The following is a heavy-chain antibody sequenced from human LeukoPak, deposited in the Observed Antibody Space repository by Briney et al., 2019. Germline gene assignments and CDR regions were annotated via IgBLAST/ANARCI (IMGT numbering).Heavy chain of an antibody. D-gene: IGHD6-19*01. CDR1: GLTFDDYA. V-gene: IGHV3-9*01. Sequence: PGGSLRLSCAASGLTFDDYAMHWVRQAPGKGLEWVSGISWNSGSIGYADSVKGRFTISRDNAKNSLYLQMNSLRAEDTALYYCARGYSSGWYLFDYWGQGTLVTVSS. CDR3: ARGYSSGWYLFDY. CDR2: ISWNSGSI. J-gene: IGHJ4*02.